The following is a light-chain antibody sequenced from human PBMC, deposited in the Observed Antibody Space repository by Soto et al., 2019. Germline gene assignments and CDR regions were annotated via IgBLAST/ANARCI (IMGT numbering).Light chain of an antibody. CDR1: QSISSW. V-gene: IGKV1-39*01. Sequence: GDRVTITCRASQSISSWLAWYQQKPGKAPNLLIYSASSLQSGVASRFSGSGSGTDFTLTISSLQPEDFATYYCQQSYRTPLTFGGGTKVDI. J-gene: IGKJ4*01. CDR3: QQSYRTPLT. CDR2: SAS.